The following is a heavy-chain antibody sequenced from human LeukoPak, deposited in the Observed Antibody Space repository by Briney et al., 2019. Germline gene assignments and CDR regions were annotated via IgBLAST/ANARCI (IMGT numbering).Heavy chain of an antibody. J-gene: IGHJ6*02. CDR2: ISASGEST. V-gene: IGHV3-23*01. CDR1: GFTISTYP. Sequence: GESLRLSCAAAGFTISTYPMSWVRQPPGKGLDWVSPISASGESTHYADSVKGRFTISRDNDQNIFYLQLNSLRAEDTAVFYCATDHGVWGQGTTVPVSS. CDR3: ATDHGV.